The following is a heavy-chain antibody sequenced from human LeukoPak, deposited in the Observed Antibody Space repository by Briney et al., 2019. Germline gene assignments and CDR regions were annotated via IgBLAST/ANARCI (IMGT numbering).Heavy chain of an antibody. CDR3: ATQILLCHYY. V-gene: IGHV4-4*08. CDR1: GGSFSGYY. J-gene: IGHJ4*02. CDR2: IYNSGSI. D-gene: IGHD3-10*01. Sequence: SETLSLTCAVYGGSFSGYYWSWIRQPPGKGLEWIGYIYNSGSIIYNPSLKSRVTISVDTSNNQFSLKLTSVTAADTAIYYCATQILLCHYYWGQGTLVTVSS.